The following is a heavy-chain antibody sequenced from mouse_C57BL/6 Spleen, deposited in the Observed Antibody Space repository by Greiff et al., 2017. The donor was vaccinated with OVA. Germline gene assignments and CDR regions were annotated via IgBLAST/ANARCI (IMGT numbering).Heavy chain of an antibody. CDR2: INPSTGGT. J-gene: IGHJ3*01. Sequence: VQLKQSGPELVKPGASVKISCKASGYSFTGYYMNWVKQSPEKSLEWIGDINPSTGGTTYNQKFKAKATLTVDKSSSTAYMQLKSLTSEDSAVYYCARNDYTWFAYWGQGTLVTVSA. CDR1: GYSFTGYY. CDR3: ARNDYTWFAY. D-gene: IGHD2-4*01. V-gene: IGHV1-42*01.